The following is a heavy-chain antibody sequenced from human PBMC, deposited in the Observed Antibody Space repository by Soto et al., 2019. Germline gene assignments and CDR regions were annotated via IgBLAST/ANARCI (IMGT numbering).Heavy chain of an antibody. CDR2: ISYDGSNK. V-gene: IGHV3-30*18. CDR1: GFTFSSYG. CDR3: AKAKGGSYLLDY. D-gene: IGHD1-26*01. J-gene: IGHJ4*02. Sequence: SLILSCAASGFTFSSYGMHWVRQAPGKGLEWVAVISYDGSNKYYADSVKGRFTISRDNSKNTLYLQMNSLRAEDTAVYYCAKAKGGSYLLDYWGQGTLVTVSS.